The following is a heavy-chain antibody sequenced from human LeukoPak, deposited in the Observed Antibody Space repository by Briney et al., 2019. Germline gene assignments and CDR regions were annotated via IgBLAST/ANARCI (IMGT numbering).Heavy chain of an antibody. D-gene: IGHD6-19*01. V-gene: IGHV4-31*03. Sequence: SETLSLTCTVSGGSISSGGYYWSWIRQHPGKGLEWIGYIDYSGSTYYNPSLKSRVTISVDTSKNQFSLKLSSVTAADTAVYYCARGGSSGWYFDYWGQGTLVTVSS. J-gene: IGHJ4*02. CDR3: ARGGSSGWYFDY. CDR1: GGSISSGGYY. CDR2: IDYSGST.